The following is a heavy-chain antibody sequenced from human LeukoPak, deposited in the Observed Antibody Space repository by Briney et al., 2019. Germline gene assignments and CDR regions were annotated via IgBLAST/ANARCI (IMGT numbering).Heavy chain of an antibody. CDR2: ISTSGSNI. D-gene: IGHD1-14*01. Sequence: PGGSLRLSCAASGFTFSDYNMNWVRQAPGKGLEWVSFISTSGSNIGYADSVRGRFTISRDNGKNSLYVQMNSLRDEDTAVYYCARDAIRTYWGQGTLVTVSS. V-gene: IGHV3-48*02. CDR3: ARDAIRTY. CDR1: GFTFSDYN. J-gene: IGHJ4*02.